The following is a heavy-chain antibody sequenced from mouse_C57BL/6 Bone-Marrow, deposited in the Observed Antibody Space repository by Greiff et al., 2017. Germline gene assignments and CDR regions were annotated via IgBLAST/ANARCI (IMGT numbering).Heavy chain of an antibody. CDR1: GFNIKDYY. J-gene: IGHJ3*01. Sequence: EVMLVESGAELVRPGASVKLSCTASGFNIKDYYMHWVKQRPEQGLEWIGRIDPEDGDTEYAPKFQGKATMTADTSSNTAYLQLNSLTSEDTAVYYCTIYGYCTCCAYWGQGTLVTVSA. CDR3: TIYGYCTCCAY. D-gene: IGHD2-2*01. CDR2: IDPEDGDT. V-gene: IGHV14-1*01.